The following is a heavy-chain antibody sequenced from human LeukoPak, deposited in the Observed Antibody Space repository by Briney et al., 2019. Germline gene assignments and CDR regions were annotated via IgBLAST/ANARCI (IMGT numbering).Heavy chain of an antibody. CDR2: IIPFFGAA. CDR3: ARVINGLELRSYYYMDV. Sequence: ASVKVSCKASGGSFSSYAISWVRQAPGQGLEWMGGIIPFFGAANHAQKFQGRVTITADKSTRTAYMEVSSLRSEDTAVYYCARVINGLELRSYYYMDVWGKGTTVTVSS. D-gene: IGHD1-7*01. CDR1: GGSFSSYA. V-gene: IGHV1-69*06. J-gene: IGHJ6*03.